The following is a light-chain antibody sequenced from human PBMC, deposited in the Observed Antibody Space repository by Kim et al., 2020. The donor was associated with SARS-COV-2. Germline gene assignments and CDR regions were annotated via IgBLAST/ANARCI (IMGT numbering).Light chain of an antibody. CDR3: QSYDSSLNGWV. CDR1: SSNIGAGYD. CDR2: GAT. V-gene: IGLV1-40*01. Sequence: QRVTISCTGGSSNIGAGYDVPWYQQLPGTAPKLLIYGATNRPSGVPDRFSGSKSGTSASLAITGLQAEDEADYYCQSYDSSLNGWVFGGGTQLTVL. J-gene: IGLJ3*02.